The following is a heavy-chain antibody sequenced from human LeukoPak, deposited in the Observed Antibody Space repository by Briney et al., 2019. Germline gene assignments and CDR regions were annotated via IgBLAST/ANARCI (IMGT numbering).Heavy chain of an antibody. J-gene: IGHJ4*02. D-gene: IGHD3-3*02. CDR3: ARQRADRIFGVVMGFGLDY. CDR2: ISYSGST. CDR1: GGSISSSSYY. Sequence: PSETLSLTCTVSGGSISSSSYYWGWIRQPPGKGLEWIGSISYSGSTYYNPSLKSRIAISVDTSKNHFSLKLTSVTAADTAVYYCARQRADRIFGVVMGFGLDYWGRGTLVTVSS. V-gene: IGHV4-39*07.